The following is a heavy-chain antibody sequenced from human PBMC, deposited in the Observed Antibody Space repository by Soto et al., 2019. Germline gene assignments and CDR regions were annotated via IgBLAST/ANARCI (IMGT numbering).Heavy chain of an antibody. J-gene: IGHJ4*02. D-gene: IGHD2-2*01. CDR3: AREDSIIIPAVSDF. V-gene: IGHV3-7*01. Sequence: GRPLRLCWAASGVTFGDHWMSWVRQAPGKGLEWVANIKQDGSEKYYVDPVKGRFTISRDNAKNSVSLQMNTLRVEDTAVYYCAREDSIIIPAVSDFWGQGTLVTVSS. CDR1: GVTFGDHW. CDR2: IKQDGSEK.